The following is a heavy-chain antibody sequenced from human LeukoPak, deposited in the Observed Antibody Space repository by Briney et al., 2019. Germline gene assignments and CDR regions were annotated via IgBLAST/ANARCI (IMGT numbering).Heavy chain of an antibody. D-gene: IGHD3/OR15-3a*01. Sequence: PGGSLRLSCAASGFTFSSYGMSWVRQAPGKGLEWVSVISGSGGSTYNADSVKGRFTISRDNSKNTLYLQMNSLRAEDTAVYYCAKGGLVHPLHIWGQGTMVTVSS. CDR1: GFTFSSYG. V-gene: IGHV3-23*01. CDR2: ISGSGGST. J-gene: IGHJ3*02. CDR3: AKGGLVHPLHI.